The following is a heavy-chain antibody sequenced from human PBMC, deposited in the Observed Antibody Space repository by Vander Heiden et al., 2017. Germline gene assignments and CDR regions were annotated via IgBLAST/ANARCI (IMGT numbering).Heavy chain of an antibody. CDR3: ARGGSWTGSPYYHYGLDV. V-gene: IGHV3-23*01. D-gene: IGHD3-9*01. CDR2: ISGGGTAT. J-gene: IGHJ6*02. Sequence: EVQLLESGGGLAQPGGSLSTSCAASGFTFSSHALSWVRQAPGKGLDWVSAISGGGTATYYSYSARGRFTISRDKSKDTLYLQMTSLRVEDTAVYFCARGGSWTGSPYYHYGLDVWGRGTTVTVSS. CDR1: GFTFSSHA.